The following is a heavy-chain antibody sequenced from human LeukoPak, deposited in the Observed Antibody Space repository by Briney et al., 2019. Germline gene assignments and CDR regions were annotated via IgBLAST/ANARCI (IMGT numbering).Heavy chain of an antibody. J-gene: IGHJ4*02. CDR3: AKVRKREIPDY. D-gene: IGHD1-26*01. Sequence: GGSLSLSCALSGFTFSCYGKHWVRQAPGKGLELVALISIDGSRTYYADSVKGRFAISTENTNKTLYLQMNSLRAEDTAVYYCAKVRKREIPDYWGQGTLVTVSS. CDR2: ISIDGSRT. CDR1: GFTFSCYG. V-gene: IGHV3-33*06.